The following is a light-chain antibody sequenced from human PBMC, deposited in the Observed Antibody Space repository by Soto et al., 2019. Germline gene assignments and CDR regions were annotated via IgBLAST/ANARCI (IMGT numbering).Light chain of an antibody. V-gene: IGLV2-14*01. Sequence: QSALTQPASVSGSPGQSITISCTGTSSDVGGYNYVSWYQQHPGKAPKLMIYDVTNRPSGVSNRFSGSKSGNTASLTISGLQAEDEADYYCSPYTSSSTPLVFGGGTKLTVL. CDR1: SSDVGGYNY. CDR3: SPYTSSSTPLV. J-gene: IGLJ3*02. CDR2: DVT.